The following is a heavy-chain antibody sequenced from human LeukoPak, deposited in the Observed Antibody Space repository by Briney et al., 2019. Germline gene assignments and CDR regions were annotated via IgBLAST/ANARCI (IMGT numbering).Heavy chain of an antibody. CDR3: ARGEVVTTTVPYFDY. D-gene: IGHD4-17*01. J-gene: IGHJ4*02. Sequence: GGSLRLSCAASGFTFSSYWMSWVRQAPGKGLEWVANIKQDGSEKYYVDSVKGRFTISRDNAKNSLYLQMSSLRTEDTAVYYCARGEVVTTTVPYFDYWGQGTLVTVSS. CDR2: IKQDGSEK. CDR1: GFTFSSYW. V-gene: IGHV3-7*03.